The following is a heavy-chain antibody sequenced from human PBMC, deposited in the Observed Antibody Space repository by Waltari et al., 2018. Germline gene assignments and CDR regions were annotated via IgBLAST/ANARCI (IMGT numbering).Heavy chain of an antibody. CDR3: ARENRGRSYSHFDY. J-gene: IGHJ4*02. Sequence: QVQLQESGPGLVKPSATLSLPCTVSGGSLSNYFWSWLRQPAGKGLEWIGRIYTSENTNYNPSLKSRVTMSVDTSKNQFSLKLNSVTTADTAVYYCARENRGRSYSHFDYWGQGTLVTVSS. D-gene: IGHD1-26*01. CDR1: GGSLSNYF. CDR2: IYTSENT. V-gene: IGHV4-4*07.